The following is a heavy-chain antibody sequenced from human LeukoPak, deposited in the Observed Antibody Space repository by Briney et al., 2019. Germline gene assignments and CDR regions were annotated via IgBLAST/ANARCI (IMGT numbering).Heavy chain of an antibody. Sequence: SETLSLTCAVYGGSFSGYYWSWIRQPPGKGLEWIGEINHSGSTNYNPSLKSRVTISVDTSKNQFSLKLISVTAADTAVYYCARRSSLGAFDIWGQGTMVTVSS. J-gene: IGHJ3*02. V-gene: IGHV4-34*01. CDR3: ARRSSLGAFDI. CDR1: GGSFSGYY. CDR2: INHSGST.